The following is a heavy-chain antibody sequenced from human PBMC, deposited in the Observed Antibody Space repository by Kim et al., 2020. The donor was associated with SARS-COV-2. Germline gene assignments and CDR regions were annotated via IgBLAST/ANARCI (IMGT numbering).Heavy chain of an antibody. J-gene: IGHJ6*02. Sequence: PTLKSRVTMSVDTSTNQFSLNLSSVTAADTAVYYCAGAAAGLNYYYYGMDVWGQGTTVTVSS. V-gene: IGHV4-4*07. CDR3: AGAAAGLNYYYYGMDV. D-gene: IGHD6-13*01.